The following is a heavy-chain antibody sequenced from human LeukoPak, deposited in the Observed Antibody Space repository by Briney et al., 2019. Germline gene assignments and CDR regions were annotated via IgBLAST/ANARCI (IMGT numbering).Heavy chain of an antibody. D-gene: IGHD5-24*01. V-gene: IGHV4-59*01. CDR3: ARHEEEDGYNAKTFDS. Sequence: SETLSLTCTVSGDSIGNYYWSWIRQPPGKGLESIGYIHYSGSTKNNPSLQSRVIISLNTSKNQFSLKLSSVTAADTAVYYCARHEEEDGYNAKTFDSWGQGTLVTVSS. CDR2: IHYSGST. CDR1: GDSIGNYY. J-gene: IGHJ4*02.